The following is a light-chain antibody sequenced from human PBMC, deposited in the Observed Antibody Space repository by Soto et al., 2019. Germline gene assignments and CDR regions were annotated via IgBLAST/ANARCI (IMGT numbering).Light chain of an antibody. V-gene: IGKV3-20*01. CDR3: QQYGSSPGT. J-gene: IGKJ1*01. Sequence: EIVMTQSPATLSVSPGERATLSCRASQSVSSNLAWYQQKPGQAPRLLIYGASTRATGLPDRFSGGGSGTDFTLTISRLEAEDFAVYYCQQYGSSPGTFGQGTKV. CDR1: QSVSSN. CDR2: GAS.